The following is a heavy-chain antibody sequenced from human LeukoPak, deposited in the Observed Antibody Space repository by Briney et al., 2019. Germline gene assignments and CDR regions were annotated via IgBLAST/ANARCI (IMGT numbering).Heavy chain of an antibody. CDR2: INHSGST. D-gene: IGHD3-3*01. CDR1: GGSFSGYY. Sequence: SETLSLTCAVYGGSFSGYYWSWIRQPPGKGLEWIGEINHSGSTNYNPSLKSRVTISVDTSKNQFSLKLSSVTAADTAVYYCAFWSGYYTGGVSGMDVWGQGTTVTVS. J-gene: IGHJ6*02. CDR3: AFWSGYYTGGVSGMDV. V-gene: IGHV4-34*01.